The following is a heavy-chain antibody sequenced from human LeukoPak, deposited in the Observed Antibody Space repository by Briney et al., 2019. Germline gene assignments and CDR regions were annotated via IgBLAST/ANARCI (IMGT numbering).Heavy chain of an antibody. V-gene: IGHV5-51*03. D-gene: IGHD3-22*01. CDR1: GYSFTSYW. Sequence: KPGESLKVSCKGSGYSFTSYWIGWVRQMPGKGLEWMGIIYPGDSDTRYSPSFQGQVTISADKSISTAYLQWSSLKASDTAMYYCARGDYDSSGYYQPLPYYYYMDVWGKGTTVTVSS. CDR2: IYPGDSDT. J-gene: IGHJ6*03. CDR3: ARGDYDSSGYYQPLPYYYYMDV.